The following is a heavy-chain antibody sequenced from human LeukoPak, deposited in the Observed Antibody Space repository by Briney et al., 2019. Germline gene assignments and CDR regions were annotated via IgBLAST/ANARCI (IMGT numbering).Heavy chain of an antibody. CDR1: GGSISSDY. V-gene: IGHV4-59*08. CDR3: ATRGY. D-gene: IGHD3-10*01. Sequence: KPSETLSLTCTASGGSISSDYWQWIRQPPGKGLEWVGYIYNSGNNHYNSSLKSRVTISIDTSKNQFSLKLASVTAADTAVYYCATRGYWGQGTLVAVSS. CDR2: IYNSGNN. J-gene: IGHJ4*02.